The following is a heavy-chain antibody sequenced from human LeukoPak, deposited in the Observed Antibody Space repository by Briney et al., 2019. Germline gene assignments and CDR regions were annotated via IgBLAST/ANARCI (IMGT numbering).Heavy chain of an antibody. D-gene: IGHD2-15*01. CDR3: ARDRYCSGRSCYGPPDY. CDR2: IYYSEGT. CDR1: GDSISSRSYY. Sequence: SETLSLTCTVSGDSISSRSYYWGWIRQPPGKGLEWIGSIYYSEGTYYNPSLKSRVTISIDTSKNQFSLKLNSVTAADTAVYYCARDRYCSGRSCYGPPDYWGQGVLVIVSS. V-gene: IGHV4-39*07. J-gene: IGHJ4*02.